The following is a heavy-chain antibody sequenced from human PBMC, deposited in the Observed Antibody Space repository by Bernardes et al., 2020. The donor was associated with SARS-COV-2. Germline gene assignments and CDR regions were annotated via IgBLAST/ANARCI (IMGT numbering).Heavy chain of an antibody. CDR3: ARGSPLLLFYYFMDV. D-gene: IGHD2-15*01. J-gene: IGHJ6*02. Sequence: ASVKVSCKVSGYTLTELSMHWVRQAPGKGLEWMGWINPNSGDTNYAQKFQGRVTMTRDTSVSTAYMEVNRLTSDDTAIYYCARGSPLLLFYYFMDVWGQGTTVTVSS. CDR1: GYTLTELS. CDR2: INPNSGDT. V-gene: IGHV1-2*02.